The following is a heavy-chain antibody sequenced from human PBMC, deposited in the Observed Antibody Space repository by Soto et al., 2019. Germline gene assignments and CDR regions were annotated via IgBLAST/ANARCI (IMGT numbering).Heavy chain of an antibody. CDR1: GFTFSSYA. Sequence: EVLLLESGGGLVQPGGSLRLSCAASGFTFSSYAMNWVRQAPGKGLEWVSVISGSDSSTYYADSVKGRFTISRDNSKNTLYVQMNSLRAEDTAVYYCAKAISGYNAPLDHWGQGTRGHRLL. D-gene: IGHD5-12*01. CDR3: AKAISGYNAPLDH. V-gene: IGHV3-23*01. CDR2: ISGSDSST. J-gene: IGHJ4*02.